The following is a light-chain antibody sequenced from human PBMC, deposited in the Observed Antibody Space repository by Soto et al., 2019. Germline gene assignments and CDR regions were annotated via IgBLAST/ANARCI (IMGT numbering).Light chain of an antibody. J-gene: IGKJ1*01. Sequence: DIQMTQSPSTLSALVGDRVTITCRASQSISSWLAWYQQKPGKAPSLLIYKASSLESGVPSRFSGSGSGTEFTLTISSLQPDDFATYYCHQYSTYSPTFGQGTKVDIK. V-gene: IGKV1-5*03. CDR1: QSISSW. CDR3: HQYSTYSPT. CDR2: KAS.